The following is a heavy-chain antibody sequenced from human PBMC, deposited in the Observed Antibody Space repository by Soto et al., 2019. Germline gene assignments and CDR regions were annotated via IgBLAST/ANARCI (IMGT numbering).Heavy chain of an antibody. J-gene: IGHJ4*02. CDR2: IYWNDDR. Sequence: SGPTLVNPTHTLTLTCSFSGFSLSTSGVAVGWIRQPPKKALEWLALIYWNDDRRYSPSLKSRLTITKDTSKDQVVLTMANMDPADTATYFCANIPDYGENVDYCGQGTLVTVSS. CDR1: GFSLSTSGVA. D-gene: IGHD4-17*01. V-gene: IGHV2-5*01. CDR3: ANIPDYGENVDY.